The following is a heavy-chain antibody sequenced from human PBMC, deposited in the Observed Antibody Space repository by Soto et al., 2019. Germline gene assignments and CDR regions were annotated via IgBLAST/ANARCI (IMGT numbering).Heavy chain of an antibody. CDR2: IYSGGST. V-gene: IGHV3-66*01. CDR1: GFTVSSNY. J-gene: IGHJ4*02. Sequence: TGGSLRLSCAASGFTVSSNYMNWVRQAPGKGLEWVSVIYSGGSTYYADSVKGRFTIYRDNSKNTLYLQMNSLRAEDTAVYYCARDPSADYGDYVDGDFDYWGQGTLVTVSS. D-gene: IGHD4-17*01. CDR3: ARDPSADYGDYVDGDFDY.